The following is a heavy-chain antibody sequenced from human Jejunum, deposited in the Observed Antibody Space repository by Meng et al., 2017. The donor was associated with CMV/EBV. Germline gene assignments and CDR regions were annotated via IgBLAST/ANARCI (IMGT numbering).Heavy chain of an antibody. CDR3: ARYGRVTGTDS. V-gene: IGHV3-7*01. J-gene: IGHJ4*02. D-gene: IGHD1-20*01. CDR1: GFTLSDYW. Sequence: VASGFTLSDYWMAWVRHLPGKGLEWVANRGLDGSIQYYVDSVRGRFTIAKDNAKNSLSLQMNSLRAEDTAMYYCARYGRVTGTDSWGQGTPVTVSS. CDR2: RGLDGSIQ.